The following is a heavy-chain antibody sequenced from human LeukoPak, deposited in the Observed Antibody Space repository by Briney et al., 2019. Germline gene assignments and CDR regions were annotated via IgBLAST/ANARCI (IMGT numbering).Heavy chain of an antibody. J-gene: IGHJ4*02. CDR1: GGTVSSYA. V-gene: IGHV1-69*05. CDR2: IIPIFGTA. D-gene: IGHD5-24*01. Sequence: SVKVSCKASGGTVSSYAISWLRQAPGQGLEWMGRIIPIFGTANYAQKFQGRVTITTDESTSTAYMELSSLRSEDTAVYYCARDPLGRDGYNFEVNWGQGTLVTVSS. CDR3: ARDPLGRDGYNFEVN.